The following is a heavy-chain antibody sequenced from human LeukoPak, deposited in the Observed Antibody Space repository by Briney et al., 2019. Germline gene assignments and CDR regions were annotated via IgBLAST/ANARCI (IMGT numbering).Heavy chain of an antibody. D-gene: IGHD1-26*01. CDR3: ARELLVGATRSFDI. J-gene: IGHJ3*02. CDR1: GGSISSGGYY. Sequence: PSETLSLTCTVSGGSISSGGYYWSWIRQHPGKGLEWIGYIYYSGSTYYNPSLKSRVTISVETSKNQFSLKLSSVTAADTAVYYCARELLVGATRSFDIWGQGTMVTVSS. CDR2: IYYSGST. V-gene: IGHV4-31*03.